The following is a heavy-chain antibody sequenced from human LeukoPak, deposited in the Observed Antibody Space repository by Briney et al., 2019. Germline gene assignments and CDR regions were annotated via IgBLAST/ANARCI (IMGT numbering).Heavy chain of an antibody. J-gene: IGHJ4*02. D-gene: IGHD6-13*01. Sequence: GESLRISCKCSGYSFTSYWIGWVRQMPGKGLEWVGIIYPDDSDTRYSPSFQGQVTISADKSISTAYLQWSSLKASDTAMYYCALLLGYSSSGDYWGQGTLVTVSS. CDR2: IYPDDSDT. V-gene: IGHV5-51*01. CDR1: GYSFTSYW. CDR3: ALLLGYSSSGDY.